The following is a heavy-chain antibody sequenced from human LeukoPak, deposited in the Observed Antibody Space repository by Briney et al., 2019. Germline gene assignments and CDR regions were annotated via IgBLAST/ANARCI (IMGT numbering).Heavy chain of an antibody. V-gene: IGHV4-38-2*01. CDR3: ARQAYDSSGYWVDY. J-gene: IGHJ4*02. Sequence: SETLSLTCAVSGYSISSGYYWGWIRQPPGRGLEWIGSIYHSGSTYYNPSLKSRVTISVDTSKNQFSLKLSSVTAADTAVYYCARQAYDSSGYWVDYWGQGTLVTVSS. D-gene: IGHD3-22*01. CDR1: GYSISSGYY. CDR2: IYHSGST.